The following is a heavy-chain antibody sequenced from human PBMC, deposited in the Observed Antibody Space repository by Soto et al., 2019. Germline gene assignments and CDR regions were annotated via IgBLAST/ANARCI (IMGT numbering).Heavy chain of an antibody. CDR1: GGSISSYY. CDR3: ARVDYGGNLVRGWFDP. V-gene: IGHV4-59*01. Sequence: PSETLSLTCTVSGGSISSYYWSWIRQPPGKGLEWIGYIYYSGSTNYNPSLKSRVTISVDTSKNQFSLKLSSVTAADTAVYYCARVDYGGNLVRGWFDPWGQGTLVTVSS. CDR2: IYYSGST. J-gene: IGHJ5*02. D-gene: IGHD3-10*01.